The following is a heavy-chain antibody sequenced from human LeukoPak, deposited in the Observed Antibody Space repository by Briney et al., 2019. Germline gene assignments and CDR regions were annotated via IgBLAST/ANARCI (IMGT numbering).Heavy chain of an antibody. CDR1: GYTFTGYY. CDR3: GSGAAGRLAYFVAGDYPTN. V-gene: IGHV1-18*04. CDR2: ISAYNGNT. Sequence: ASVKVSCKASGYTFTGYYMHWVRQAPGQGLEWMGWISAYNGNTNYAQKFQGRVTMTTDTSTSTAYMEVRSLRSGDTAVYYCGSGAAGRLAYFVAGDYPTNWGQGTLVTVSS. D-gene: IGHD4-17*01. J-gene: IGHJ4*02.